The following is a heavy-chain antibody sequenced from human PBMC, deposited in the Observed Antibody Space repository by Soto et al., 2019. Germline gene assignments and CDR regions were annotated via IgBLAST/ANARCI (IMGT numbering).Heavy chain of an antibody. CDR2: ISSNGGST. V-gene: IGHV3-64*02. CDR3: ARSQFSGWYWPDSAFDI. J-gene: IGHJ3*02. D-gene: IGHD6-19*01. Sequence: GGSLRLSCAASGFTFSSYAMHWVRQAPGKGLEYVSAISSNGGSTYYADSVKGRFTISRDNSKNTLYLQMGSLRAEDMAVYYCARSQFSGWYWPDSAFDIWGQGTMVTVSS. CDR1: GFTFSSYA.